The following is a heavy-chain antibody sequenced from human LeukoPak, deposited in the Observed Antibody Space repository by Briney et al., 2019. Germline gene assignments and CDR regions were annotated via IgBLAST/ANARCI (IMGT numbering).Heavy chain of an antibody. V-gene: IGHV1-18*01. J-gene: IGHJ3*02. D-gene: IGHD6-13*01. CDR1: GYTFTSYG. CDR3: ARDNRGSSSWYPQDDAFDI. Sequence: GASVKVSCKASGYTFTSYGISWVRQAPGQGLEWMGWISAYNGNTNYAQKLQGRVTMTTDTSTSTAYMELRSLRSDDTAVYYCARDNRGSSSWYPQDDAFDIWGQGTMVTVSS. CDR2: ISAYNGNT.